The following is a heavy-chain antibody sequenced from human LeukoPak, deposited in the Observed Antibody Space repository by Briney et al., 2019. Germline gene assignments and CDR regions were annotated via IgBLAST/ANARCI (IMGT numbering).Heavy chain of an antibody. CDR3: ASVYFDY. V-gene: IGHV1-2*02. CDR1: GYTFTSYG. J-gene: IGHJ4*02. D-gene: IGHD1-14*01. Sequence: ASVTVSCKASGYTFTSYGISWVRQAPGQGLEWMGWINPNSGGTNYAQKFQGRVTMSRDTSSSTAYMELSSLRSDDTAVYYCASVYFDYWGQGTLVTVSS. CDR2: INPNSGGT.